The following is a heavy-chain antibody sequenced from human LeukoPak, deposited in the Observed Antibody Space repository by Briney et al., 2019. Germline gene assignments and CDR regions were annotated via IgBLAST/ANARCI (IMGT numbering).Heavy chain of an antibody. V-gene: IGHV3-23*01. CDR2: ISGSGGST. J-gene: IGHJ1*01. CDR1: GFTFSSYA. CDR3: AKDRFDFWSDFQH. Sequence: QAGGSLRLSCAASGFTFSSYAMSWVRQAPGKGLEWVSAISGSGGSTYYADSVKGRFTISRDNSKNTLYLQMNSLRAGDTAVYYCAKDRFDFWSDFQHWGQGTLVTVSS. D-gene: IGHD3-3*01.